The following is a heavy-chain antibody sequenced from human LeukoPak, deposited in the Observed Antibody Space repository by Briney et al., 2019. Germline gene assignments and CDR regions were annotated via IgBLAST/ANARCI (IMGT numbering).Heavy chain of an antibody. V-gene: IGHV3-53*01. CDR3: ARHRLYWFDP. D-gene: IGHD3-22*01. J-gene: IGHJ5*02. CDR2: IYSGGST. CDR1: GFTVSSNY. Sequence: GGSLRLSCATSGFTVSSNYMSWVRQAPGKGLEWVSVIYSGGSTYYADSVKGRFTISRDNSKNTLYLQMNSLRAEDTAVYYCARHRLYWFDPWGQGTLVTVSS.